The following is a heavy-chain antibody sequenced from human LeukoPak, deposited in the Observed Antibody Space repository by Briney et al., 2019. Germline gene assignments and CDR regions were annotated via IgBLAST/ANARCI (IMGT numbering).Heavy chain of an antibody. V-gene: IGHV3-7*01. CDR2: IKQEGSEE. D-gene: IGHD1-26*01. J-gene: IGHJ6*03. Sequence: QPGGSLRLSCAASGFTFTTYSMSWVRQAPGKGLEWVANIKQEGSEEYYVDSVKGRFTISRDNAKNSLYLQMNSLRVEDTALYYCARGGFSVYYYYMEVWGKGTTVTVSS. CDR1: GFTFTTYS. CDR3: ARGGFSVYYYYMEV.